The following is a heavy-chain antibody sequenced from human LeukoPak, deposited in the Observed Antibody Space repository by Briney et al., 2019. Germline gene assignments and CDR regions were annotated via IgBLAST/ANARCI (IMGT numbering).Heavy chain of an antibody. V-gene: IGHV3-66*02. D-gene: IGHD3-3*01. CDR2: IYIGGIT. J-gene: IGHJ3*02. CDR1: GFTVSSNY. Sequence: GGSLRVSCAATGFTVSSNYMSWVRQAPGKGLEWVSVIYIGGITYYSDSLKGRFTISRDTSKNTLYLQMNRPRAEATAVYYCARDRITIFGVLIVNDAFAIWGQGTMVTVSS. CDR3: ARDRITIFGVLIVNDAFAI.